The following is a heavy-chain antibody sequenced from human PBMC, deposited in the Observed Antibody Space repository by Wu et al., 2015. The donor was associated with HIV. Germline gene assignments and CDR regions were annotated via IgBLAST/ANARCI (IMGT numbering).Heavy chain of an antibody. V-gene: IGHV1-69*13. CDR2: IIPMFGAS. J-gene: IGHJ4*02. CDR3: ARRQQLVDQ. CDR1: GGTFSNYA. Sequence: QVQLVQSGAEVKKPGSSVKISCKTSGGTFSNYATNWVRQAPGQGLEWVGRIIPMFGASDYARKFQGRVTITADDSTSTVYMELRSLRSQGTALYFCARRQQLVDQWGQGTLVTVSS. D-gene: IGHD6-13*01.